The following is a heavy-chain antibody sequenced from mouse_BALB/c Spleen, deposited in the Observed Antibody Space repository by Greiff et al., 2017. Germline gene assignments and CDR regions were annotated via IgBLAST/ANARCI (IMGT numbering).Heavy chain of an antibody. Sequence: DVKLVESGGGLVKPGGSLKLSCAASGFTFSDYYMYWVRQTPEKRLEWVATISDGGSYTYYPDSVKGRFTISRDNAKNNLYLQMSSLKSEDTDMYYCARDRDNMITTGAMDYWGQGTSVTVSS. CDR3: ARDRDNMITTGAMDY. D-gene: IGHD2-4*01. J-gene: IGHJ4*01. CDR2: ISDGGSYT. CDR1: GFTFSDYY. V-gene: IGHV5-4*02.